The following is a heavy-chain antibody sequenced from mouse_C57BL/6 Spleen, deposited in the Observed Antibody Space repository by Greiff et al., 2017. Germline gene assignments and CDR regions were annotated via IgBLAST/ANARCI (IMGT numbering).Heavy chain of an antibody. Sequence: EVKLMESGGGLVKPGGSLKLSCAASGFTFSSYAMSWVRQTPEKRLEWVATISDGGSYTYYPDNVKGRFTISRDNANNNLYLQMSHLKSEDTAMYYCARDYYGSSYWYFDVWGTGTTVTVSS. J-gene: IGHJ1*03. V-gene: IGHV5-4*01. D-gene: IGHD1-1*01. CDR3: ARDYYGSSYWYFDV. CDR2: ISDGGSYT. CDR1: GFTFSSYA.